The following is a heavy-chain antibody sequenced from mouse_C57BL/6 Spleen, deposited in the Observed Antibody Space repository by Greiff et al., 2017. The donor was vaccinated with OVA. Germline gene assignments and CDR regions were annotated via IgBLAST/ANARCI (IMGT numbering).Heavy chain of an antibody. V-gene: IGHV5-17*01. D-gene: IGHD1-1*01. Sequence: VQLQQSGGGLVKPGGSLKLSCAASGFTFSDYGMHWVRQAPEKGLEWVAYISSGSSTIYYADTVKGRFTISRDNAKNTLFLQMTSLRSEDTAMYYCARAGDYYGSSLYYYAMDYWGQGTSVTVSS. CDR3: ARAGDYYGSSLYYYAMDY. CDR2: ISSGSSTI. CDR1: GFTFSDYG. J-gene: IGHJ4*01.